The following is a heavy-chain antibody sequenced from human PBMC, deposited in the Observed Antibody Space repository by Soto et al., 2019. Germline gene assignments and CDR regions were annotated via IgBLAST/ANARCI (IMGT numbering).Heavy chain of an antibody. D-gene: IGHD2-21*01. J-gene: IGHJ5*02. CDR1: GFTFRKYW. CDR2: INSDGSST. CDR3: ARDHVVSRNWFDP. V-gene: IGHV3-74*01. Sequence: GGSLSLSCAASGFTFRKYWIHWVRQAPGEGLVWVSRINSDGSSTSYADSVKGRFTTSRDNTKNTLYLQMNSLRAEDMAVYYCARDHVVSRNWFDPWGQGTLVTVSS.